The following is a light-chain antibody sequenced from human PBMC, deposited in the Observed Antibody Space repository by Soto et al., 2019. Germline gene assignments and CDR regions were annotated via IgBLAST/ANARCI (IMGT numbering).Light chain of an antibody. CDR1: SSDVGDYDY. CDR2: EVS. Sequence: SVLTQPASLSGSPGQSITISCTGTSSDVGDYDYVSWYQQHPGKAPKLIIYEVSDRPSGVSNRFSGSKSANTASLTISGLQAEDEADYFCSSYTSSKSLVFGTGTKGTVL. V-gene: IGLV2-14*01. J-gene: IGLJ1*01. CDR3: SSYTSSKSLV.